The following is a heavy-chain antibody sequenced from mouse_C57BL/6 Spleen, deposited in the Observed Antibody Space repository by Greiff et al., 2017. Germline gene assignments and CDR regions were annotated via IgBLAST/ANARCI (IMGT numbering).Heavy chain of an antibody. CDR3: TRWLGAY. J-gene: IGHJ3*01. Sequence: VQLQQSGAELVRPGASVTLSCKASGYTFTDYEMHWVKQTPVHGLEWIGAIDPETGGTAYNQKFKGKTILTADKSSSTAYMELRSLTSEDSAVYYCTRWLGAYWGQGTLVTVSA. V-gene: IGHV1-15*01. D-gene: IGHD2-3*01. CDR2: IDPETGGT. CDR1: GYTFTDYE.